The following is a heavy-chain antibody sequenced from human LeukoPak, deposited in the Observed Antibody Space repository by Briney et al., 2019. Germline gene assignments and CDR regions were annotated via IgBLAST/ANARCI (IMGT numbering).Heavy chain of an antibody. CDR2: IYYSGST. J-gene: IGHJ6*04. V-gene: IGHV4-59*08. Sequence: PSETLSLTCTVSGGSISSYYWGWIRQPPGKGLEWIGYIYYSGSTNYNPSLKSRVTISVDTSKNLFSLKLSSVTAADTAVYYCARGPPYAPGVLDVWGKGTTVTISS. D-gene: IGHD7-27*01. CDR3: ARGPPYAPGVLDV. CDR1: GGSISSYY.